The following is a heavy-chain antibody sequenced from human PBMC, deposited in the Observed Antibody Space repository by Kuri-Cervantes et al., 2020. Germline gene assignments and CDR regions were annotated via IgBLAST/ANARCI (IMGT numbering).Heavy chain of an antibody. CDR1: GYTFTSYD. V-gene: IGHV1-69*04. D-gene: IGHD4-17*01. J-gene: IGHJ6*02. CDR2: IIPILGIA. Sequence: SVKVSCKASGYTFTSYDINWVRQATGQGLEWMGRIIPILGIANYAQKFQGRVTITADKSTSTAYMELSSLRSEDTAVYYCARDSSTVTTPDVWGQGTTVTVSS. CDR3: ARDSSTVTTPDV.